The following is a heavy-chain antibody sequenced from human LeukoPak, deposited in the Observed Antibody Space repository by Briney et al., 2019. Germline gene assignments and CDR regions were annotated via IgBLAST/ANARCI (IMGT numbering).Heavy chain of an antibody. CDR1: GLTFYSYA. CDR2: ISGGGGTT. Sequence: GGSLRLSCAAPGLTFYSYAMSWVRQAPGKGLEWVSGISGGGGTTYYADSVKGRFTISRDHSKKTVYLQMNSLRAEDTAIYYCAKYGSSSHYYHGMDVWGQGTTVTVSS. V-gene: IGHV3-23*01. CDR3: AKYGSSSHYYHGMDV. J-gene: IGHJ6*02. D-gene: IGHD6-6*01.